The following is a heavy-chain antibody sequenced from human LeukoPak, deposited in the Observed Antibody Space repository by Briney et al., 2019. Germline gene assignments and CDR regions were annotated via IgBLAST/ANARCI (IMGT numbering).Heavy chain of an antibody. J-gene: IGHJ4*02. CDR2: IYSGGST. CDR3: AREDRDGYNHGDY. V-gene: IGHV3-66*02. CDR1: GFTVSSNY. Sequence: GSLRLSCAASGFTVSSNYMSWVRQAPGKGLEWVSVIYSGGSTYYADSVKGRFTISRDNSKNTLYLQMNSLRAEDTAVYYCAREDRDGYNHGDYWGQGTLVTVSS. D-gene: IGHD5-24*01.